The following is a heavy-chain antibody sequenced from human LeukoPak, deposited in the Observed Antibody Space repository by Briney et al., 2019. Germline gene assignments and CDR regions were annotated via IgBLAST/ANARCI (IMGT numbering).Heavy chain of an antibody. J-gene: IGHJ4*02. Sequence: GGSLRLSCAASGLTFSSYWMHWVRQAPGKGLVWVSLINSDGSSTSCADSVKGRFTISRDIAKNTLYLQMNSLRAEDTAVYYCARERSSSGYPDDYWGRGTLVTVSS. D-gene: IGHD3-22*01. CDR2: INSDGSST. CDR1: GLTFSSYW. CDR3: ARERSSSGYPDDY. V-gene: IGHV3-74*01.